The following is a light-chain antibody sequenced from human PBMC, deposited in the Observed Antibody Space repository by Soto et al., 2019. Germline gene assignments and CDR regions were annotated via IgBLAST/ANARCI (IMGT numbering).Light chain of an antibody. CDR3: QQYDSAPRT. Sequence: EIVLTQSPGTLSLSPGERATLSCRASQSFTSRSLAWYQQKPGLAPRRLISGASNRAAGIPDRFSGSGSGTDFTLTISRLEPEDFAVYCCQQYDSAPRTFGQGTKVEI. CDR1: QSFTSRS. V-gene: IGKV3-20*01. J-gene: IGKJ1*01. CDR2: GAS.